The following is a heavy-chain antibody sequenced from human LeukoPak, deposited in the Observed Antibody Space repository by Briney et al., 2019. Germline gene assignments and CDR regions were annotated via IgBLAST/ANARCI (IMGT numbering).Heavy chain of an antibody. CDR2: IYPGDSDT. CDR3: ARRGGYCSSTSCYFWFDP. CDR1: GSSFTSYW. V-gene: IGHV5-51*01. J-gene: IGHJ5*02. D-gene: IGHD2-2*01. Sequence: GESLKISCKGSGSSFTSYWIGWVRQMPGEGLEWMGIIYPGDSDTRYSPSFQGQVTISADKSISTAYLQWSSLKASDTAMYYCARRGGYCSSTSCYFWFDPWGQGTLVTVSS.